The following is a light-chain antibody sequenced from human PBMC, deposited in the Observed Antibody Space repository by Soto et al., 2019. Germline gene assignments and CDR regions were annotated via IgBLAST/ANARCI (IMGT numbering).Light chain of an antibody. J-gene: IGLJ1*01. CDR2: EVS. CDR3: SSYAGSNNFRYV. CDR1: SSDVGGYNY. Sequence: QSVLTQPPSASGSPGQSVTISCTGTSSDVGGYNYVSWYQQHPGKAPKLMIYEVSKRPSGVPDRFSGSKSGNTASLTVSGLQAEDEADYYCSSYAGSNNFRYVFGTGTKVTVL. V-gene: IGLV2-8*01.